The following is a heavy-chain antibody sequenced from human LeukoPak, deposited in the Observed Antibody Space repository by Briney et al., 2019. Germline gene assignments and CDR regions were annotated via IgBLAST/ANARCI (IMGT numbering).Heavy chain of an antibody. CDR2: INHIGST. Sequence: SETLSLTCAVYGGSFSGYYWSWIRQPPGKGLEWIGEINHIGSTNYNPSLKSRVTISVDTSKNQFSLKLSSVTAADTAVYYCARAGATVTRDAFDIWGQGTMVTVSS. V-gene: IGHV4-34*01. D-gene: IGHD4-17*01. CDR1: GGSFSGYY. J-gene: IGHJ3*02. CDR3: ARAGATVTRDAFDI.